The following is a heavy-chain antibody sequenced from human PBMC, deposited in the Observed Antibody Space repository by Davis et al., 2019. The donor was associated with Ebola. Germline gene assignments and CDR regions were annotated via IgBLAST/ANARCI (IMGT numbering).Heavy chain of an antibody. V-gene: IGHV1-18*01. CDR3: ARGKTVAGTRGLSWFDP. CDR1: GYTFTSYD. CDR2: ISAYNGNT. Sequence: AASVKVSCKASGYTFTSYDINWVRQATGQGLEWMGWISAYNGNTNYAQKLQGRVTMTRDTSTSTVYMELTSLRSEDTAVFFCARGKTVAGTRGLSWFDPWGPGTLVTVSS. J-gene: IGHJ5*02. D-gene: IGHD6-19*01.